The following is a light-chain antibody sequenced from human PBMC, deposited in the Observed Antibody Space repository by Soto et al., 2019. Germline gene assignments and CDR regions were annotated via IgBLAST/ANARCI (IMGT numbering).Light chain of an antibody. Sequence: TPSSATLSFSSGERAFLSCRAIQSVSSSYLAWYQQKPGQAPRLLIYGASSRATGIPDRFSGSGSGTDFTLTISRLEPEDFAVYYCQQYGSSLLITFGQVTLLEI. CDR2: GAS. V-gene: IGKV3-20*01. CDR3: QQYGSSLLIT. J-gene: IGKJ5*01. CDR1: QSVSSSY.